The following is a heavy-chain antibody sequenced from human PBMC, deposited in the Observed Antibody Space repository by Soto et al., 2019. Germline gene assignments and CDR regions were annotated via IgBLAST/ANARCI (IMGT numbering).Heavy chain of an antibody. J-gene: IGHJ2*01. CDR2: INDRGSI. D-gene: IGHD3-9*01. Sequence: QVPLQQWGAGPLRPLETLSLTCGVSGGSFSGYYWARDPPSPGEGLEWIGEINDRGSINYNPSLKSRVSISVDTSKNHYSLNLRSVTAADTAVYYCARESHDILTGPPWVWYFDLWGRGTLVTVSS. CDR3: ARESHDILTGPPWVWYFDL. V-gene: IGHV4-34*01. CDR1: GGSFSGYY.